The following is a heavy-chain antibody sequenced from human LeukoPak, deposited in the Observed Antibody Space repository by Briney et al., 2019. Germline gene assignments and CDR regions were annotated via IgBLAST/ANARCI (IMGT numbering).Heavy chain of an antibody. J-gene: IGHJ1*01. D-gene: IGHD3-22*01. V-gene: IGHV4-59*01. CDR2: IYYSGST. CDR1: GGSISSYY. Sequence: SETLSLTCTVSGGSISSYYWSWIRQPPGKGLEWIGYIYYSGSTNYNPSLKSRVTISVDTSKNQFSLKLSSVTAADTAVYYCARGLHYYDSSGYYPEFQHWGQGTLVTVSS. CDR3: ARGLHYYDSSGYYPEFQH.